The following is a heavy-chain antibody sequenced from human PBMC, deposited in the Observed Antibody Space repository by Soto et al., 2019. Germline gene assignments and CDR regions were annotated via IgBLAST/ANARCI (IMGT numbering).Heavy chain of an antibody. CDR1: GFTVSSNY. V-gene: IGHV3-53*01. D-gene: IGHD3-22*01. J-gene: IGHJ3*02. CDR2: IYSGGST. Sequence: GGSLRLSCAASGFTVSSNYMSWVRQAPGKGLEWVSVIYSGGSTYYADSVKGRFTISRDNSKNTLYLQMNSLRAEDTAVYYCARGAHYYDSSGYAFDIWGQGTMVTVSS. CDR3: ARGAHYYDSSGYAFDI.